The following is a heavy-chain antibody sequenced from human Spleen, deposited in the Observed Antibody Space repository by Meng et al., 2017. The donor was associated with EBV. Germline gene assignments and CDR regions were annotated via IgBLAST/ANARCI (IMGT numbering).Heavy chain of an antibody. D-gene: IGHD5-24*01. V-gene: IGHV1-2*04. CDR3: ARDLEDGDFDY. Sequence: VRLVQSGAEVRKPGASVKVSCKASGYTFTNDYMNWVRQAPGQGLEWMGGINPNSGGANYAQKFQGWITMTRDTSITTVYMELNRLRSDDTAVYYCARDLEDGDFDYWGQGTLVTASS. CDR2: INPNSGGA. J-gene: IGHJ4*02. CDR1: GYTFTNDY.